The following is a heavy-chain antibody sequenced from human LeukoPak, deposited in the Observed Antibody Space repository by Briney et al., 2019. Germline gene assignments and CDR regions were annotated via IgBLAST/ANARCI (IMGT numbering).Heavy chain of an antibody. CDR2: ISSSSSYI. J-gene: IGHJ4*02. CDR3: ARDFGGYYFLDY. Sequence: GGSLRLSCAASGFTFSSYSMNWVRQAPGKGLEWVSSISSSSSYIYYADSVKGRFTISRDNAKNSLYLQMNSLRAEDTAVYYCARDFGGYYFLDYWGQGTLVTVSS. D-gene: IGHD3-3*01. V-gene: IGHV3-21*01. CDR1: GFTFSSYS.